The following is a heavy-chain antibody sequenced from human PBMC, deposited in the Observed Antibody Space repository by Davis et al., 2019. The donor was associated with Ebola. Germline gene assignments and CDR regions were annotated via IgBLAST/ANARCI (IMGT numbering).Heavy chain of an antibody. CDR3: ARGDFWSGYYMRYYYYGMDV. J-gene: IGHJ6*02. CDR1: GFTVSSNY. CDR2: ISSSSSYI. D-gene: IGHD3-3*01. Sequence: GESLKISCAASGFTVSSNYMSWVRQAPGKGLEWVSSISSSSSYIYYADSVKGRFTISRDNAKNSLYLQMNSLRAEDTAVYYCARGDFWSGYYMRYYYYGMDVWGQGTTVTVSS. V-gene: IGHV3-21*01.